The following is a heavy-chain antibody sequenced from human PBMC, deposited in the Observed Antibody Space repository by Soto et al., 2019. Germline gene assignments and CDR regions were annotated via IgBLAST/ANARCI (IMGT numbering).Heavy chain of an antibody. J-gene: IGHJ6*02. CDR3: ARDRLSTYYYYYGMDV. D-gene: IGHD2-2*01. V-gene: IGHV3-33*01. CDR1: GFTFSSYC. CDR2: IWYDGSNK. Sequence: PGGSLRLSCAASGFTFSSYCMHWVRQAPGKGLEWVAVIWYDGSNKYYADSVKGRFTISRDNSKNTLYLQMNSLRAEDTAVYYCARDRLSTYYYYYGMDVWGQGTTVTVSS.